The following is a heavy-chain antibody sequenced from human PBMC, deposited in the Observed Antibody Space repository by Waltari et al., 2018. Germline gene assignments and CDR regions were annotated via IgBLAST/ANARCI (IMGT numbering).Heavy chain of an antibody. CDR3: VKGGYIISDY. D-gene: IGHD3-22*01. V-gene: IGHV3-21*02. J-gene: IGHJ4*02. CDR2: IASGSDYI. Sequence: EVQLVESGGGLVKPGGSLTLPCEASGFPFNSVSMTWVRRAPGKGLEWLSTIASGSDYIFYAVSVRGRFTISRDNARSTVNLRMNSLRTEDTAVYYCVKGGYIISDYWGQGIQVIVSS. CDR1: GFPFNSVS.